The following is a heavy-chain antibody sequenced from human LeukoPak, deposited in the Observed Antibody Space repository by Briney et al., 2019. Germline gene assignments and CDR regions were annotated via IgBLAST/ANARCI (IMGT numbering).Heavy chain of an antibody. V-gene: IGHV3-11*01. CDR3: TRQRRGTYYAFDS. CDR2: ITSGGAST. CDR1: GFSISDYY. Sequence: RGSLRLSCDASGFSISDYYMSWIRQSPGKGLEWISYITSGGASTNYADSVKGRFTTSRDKAKNSVALQLNSLRAEDTAVYYCTRQRRGTYYAFDSWGQGTLVTVSS. D-gene: IGHD3-16*01. J-gene: IGHJ4*02.